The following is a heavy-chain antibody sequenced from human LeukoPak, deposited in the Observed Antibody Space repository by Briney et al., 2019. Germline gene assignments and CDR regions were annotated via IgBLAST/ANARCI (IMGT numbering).Heavy chain of an antibody. CDR1: GGSISSSSYY. CDR2: IYYSGNI. V-gene: IGHV4-39*01. D-gene: IGHD4/OR15-4a*01. CDR3: ARHDYGYSVDY. Sequence: PSETLSLTCTVSGGSISSSSYYWGWIRQPPGKGLEWIASIYYSGNIYYNPSLKSRVTMSVDASKNQFSLNLSSVTAADTAVYYCARHDYGYSVDYWGQGALVTVSS. J-gene: IGHJ4*02.